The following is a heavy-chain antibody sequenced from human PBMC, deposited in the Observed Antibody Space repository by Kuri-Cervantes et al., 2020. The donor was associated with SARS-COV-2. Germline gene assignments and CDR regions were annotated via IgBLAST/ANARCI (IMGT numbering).Heavy chain of an antibody. CDR1: GFTFGDYA. V-gene: IGHV3-49*04. CDR3: TRDDFWSGYYFDY. J-gene: IGHJ4*02. CDR2: IRSKAYGGTT. D-gene: IGHD3-3*01. Sequence: GESLKISCTASGFTFGDYAMSWVRQAPGKGLEWVGFIRSKAYGGTTGYAASVKGRFTISRDDSKSIAYLQMNSLKTEDTAVYYCTRDDFWSGYYFDYWGQGTLVTVSS.